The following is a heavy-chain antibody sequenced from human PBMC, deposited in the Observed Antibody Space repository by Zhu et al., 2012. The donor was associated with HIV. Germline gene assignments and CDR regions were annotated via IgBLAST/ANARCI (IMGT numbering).Heavy chain of an antibody. Sequence: QVQLQESGPGLVKPSETLSLICTVSGGSISRSNYYWGWIRQPPGKGLEWIGSIYYSGGTFYNPSLKSRVTISMDTSKNQFSLKLSSVTAADTAVFYCASRYCSSSSCLYDYWGQGNPGHRLL. CDR2: IYYSGGT. CDR3: ASRYCSSSSCLYDY. V-gene: IGHV4-39*01. J-gene: IGHJ4*01. CDR1: GGSISRSNYY. D-gene: IGHD2-2*01.